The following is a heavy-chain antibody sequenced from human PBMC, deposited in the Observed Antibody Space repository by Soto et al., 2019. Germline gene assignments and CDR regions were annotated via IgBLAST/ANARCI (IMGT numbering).Heavy chain of an antibody. CDR3: ATYRQTTVTSEF. CDR2: IGDNGVSK. J-gene: IGHJ4*02. Sequence: PGGSLRLSCAASGFTFSSCAMSWVRQAPGKGLEWVSAIGDNGVSKYYADSVKGRFTISRSNSKNTLYLQMNSLRADDTAVYYCATYRQTTVTSEFWGQGALVTVSS. CDR1: GFTFSSCA. V-gene: IGHV3-23*01. D-gene: IGHD4-17*01.